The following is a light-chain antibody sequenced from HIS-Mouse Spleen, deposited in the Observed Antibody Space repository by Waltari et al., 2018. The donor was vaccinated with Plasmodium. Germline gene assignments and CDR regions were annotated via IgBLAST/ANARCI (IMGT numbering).Light chain of an antibody. Sequence: QSVLTQPPSASGTPGQRVTISCSGSSSNIGSHYVYWYQQLPGTAPQLLIYRNNQRPSGVPDRFSGSKSGTSASLAISGLRSEDEADYYCAAWDDSLSGPVFGGGTKLTVL. J-gene: IGLJ3*02. V-gene: IGLV1-47*01. CDR2: RNN. CDR1: SSNIGSHY. CDR3: AAWDDSLSGPV.